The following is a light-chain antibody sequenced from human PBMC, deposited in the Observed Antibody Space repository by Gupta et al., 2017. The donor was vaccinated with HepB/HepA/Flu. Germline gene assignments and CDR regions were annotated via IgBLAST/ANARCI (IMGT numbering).Light chain of an antibody. V-gene: IGLV2-14*01. J-gene: IGLJ2*01. CDR3: CSYTSSSLL. CDR2: EVS. Sequence: QSALTQPASVSGSPGQPSTIACTATSGDVGGYNYVPWYHQQPGNAHKPVLSEVSNGPDGDANRFSGSESGNTAPLTISGVEAEDEDDYYCCSYTSSSLLFGGGTKLTVL. CDR1: SGDVGGYNY.